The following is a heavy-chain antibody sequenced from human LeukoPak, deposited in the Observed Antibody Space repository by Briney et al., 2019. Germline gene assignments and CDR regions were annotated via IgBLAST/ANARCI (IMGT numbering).Heavy chain of an antibody. D-gene: IGHD1-26*01. J-gene: IGHJ4*02. V-gene: IGHV3-30-3*01. Sequence: GGSLRLSCAASGFTFSSYWMHWVRQAPGKGLEWVAVISYDGSNKYYADSVKGRFTISRDNSKNTLYLQMNSLRAEDTAVYYCARDIGSLTEAFDYWGQGTLVTVSS. CDR3: ARDIGSLTEAFDY. CDR2: ISYDGSNK. CDR1: GFTFSSYW.